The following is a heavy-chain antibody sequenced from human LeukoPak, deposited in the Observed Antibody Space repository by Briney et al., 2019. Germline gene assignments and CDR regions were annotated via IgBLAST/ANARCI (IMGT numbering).Heavy chain of an antibody. D-gene: IGHD3-10*01. J-gene: IGHJ5*02. Sequence: ASVKVSFKASVYTFTSYGISWVRQAPGQGLEWMGWISAYNGNTNYAQKLQGRVTMTTDTSTSTAYMELRSLRSDDTAVYYCARAAPMVRGAIGETNWFDPWGQGTLVTVSS. CDR1: VYTFTSYG. V-gene: IGHV1-18*01. CDR3: ARAAPMVRGAIGETNWFDP. CDR2: ISAYNGNT.